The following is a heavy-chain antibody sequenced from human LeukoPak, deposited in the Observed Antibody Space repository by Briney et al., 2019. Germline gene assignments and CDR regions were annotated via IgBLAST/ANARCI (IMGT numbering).Heavy chain of an antibody. J-gene: IGHJ4*02. V-gene: IGHV4-4*09. D-gene: IGHD3-10*01. Sequence: SETLSLTCDVSGASIRSHYWSWIRQPPGKELEWIGNMYANGSSNYNPSLKSRVTISVATSKTQFSLKLDSVTAADTAVYYCARHHPYSSGSSYHDPYFDYWGQGALVTVSS. CDR2: MYANGSS. CDR1: GASIRSHY. CDR3: ARHHPYSSGSSYHDPYFDY.